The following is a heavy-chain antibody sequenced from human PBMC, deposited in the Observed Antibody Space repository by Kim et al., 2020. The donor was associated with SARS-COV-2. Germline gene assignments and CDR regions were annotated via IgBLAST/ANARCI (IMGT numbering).Heavy chain of an antibody. J-gene: IGHJ4*02. V-gene: IGHV3-33*06. CDR3: AKDLSSWRVEVACDY. D-gene: IGHD6-19*01. Sequence: DSVKGPFTISRDNSKNTLYLQMNSLRAEDTAVYYCAKDLSSWRVEVACDYWGQGTLVTVSS.